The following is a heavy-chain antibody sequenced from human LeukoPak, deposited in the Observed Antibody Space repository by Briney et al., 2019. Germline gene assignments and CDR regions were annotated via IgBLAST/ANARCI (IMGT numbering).Heavy chain of an antibody. J-gene: IGHJ5*02. V-gene: IGHV1-3*01. CDR1: GYTFTSYA. CDR2: INAGNGIT. Sequence: ASVKVSCKASGYTFTSYAMHWVRQAPGQRLEWMGWINAGNGITKYSQKFQGRVTITRDTSASTAYMELSSLRSEDTAVYYCAMAEWFDPWGQGTLVTVSS. CDR3: AMAEWFDP.